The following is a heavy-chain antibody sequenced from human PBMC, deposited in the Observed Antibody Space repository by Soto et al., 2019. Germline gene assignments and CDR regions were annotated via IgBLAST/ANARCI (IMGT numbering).Heavy chain of an antibody. V-gene: IGHV1-46*01. CDR3: ARDDSSSSRFDP. J-gene: IGHJ5*02. Sequence: QVQLVQSGAEVKKPGASVKVSYKASGYTFTNYYIHWVRQAPGQGLEWMGIINPSGGSTTYAQKFQGRVTMTRDTSTSTVYMELSSLRSEDTAVYFCARDDSSSSRFDPWGQGTLVTVSS. D-gene: IGHD6-6*01. CDR1: GYTFTNYY. CDR2: INPSGGST.